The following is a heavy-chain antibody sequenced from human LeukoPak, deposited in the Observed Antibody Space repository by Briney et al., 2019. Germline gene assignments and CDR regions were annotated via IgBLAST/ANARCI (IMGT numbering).Heavy chain of an antibody. V-gene: IGHV3-30*02. J-gene: IGHJ4*02. D-gene: IGHD6-13*01. CDR1: GFTFSSYG. CDR3: AKDLGNRVAAPGSFGY. CDR2: IRFDGSDK. Sequence: GGSLRLSCAASGFTFSSYGMYWVRQAPGKGLEGVAFIRFDGSDKYYADSVKGRFTISRDNSKNTLYLQMNSLRAEDTAVYYCAKDLGNRVAAPGSFGYWGQGALVTVSS.